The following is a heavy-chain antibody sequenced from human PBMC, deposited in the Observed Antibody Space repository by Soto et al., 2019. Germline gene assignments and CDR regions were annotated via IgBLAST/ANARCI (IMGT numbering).Heavy chain of an antibody. V-gene: IGHV4-4*07. D-gene: IGHD3-22*01. CDR2: IYTSGST. J-gene: IGHJ3*02. CDR3: ARDGDSSGYLDAFDI. Sequence: SETLSLTCTVSGGSISSYYWSWIRQPAGKGLEWIGRIYTSGSTNYNPSLKSRVTMSVDTSKNQFSLKLSSVTAADTAVYYCARDGDSSGYLDAFDIWGQGTMVTVSS. CDR1: GGSISSYY.